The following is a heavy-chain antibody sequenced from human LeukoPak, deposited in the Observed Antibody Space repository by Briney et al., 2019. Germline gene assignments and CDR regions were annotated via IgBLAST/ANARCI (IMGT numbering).Heavy chain of an antibody. Sequence: SDTLSLTCAVSGYSISSSYWWGWIRQSPGKGLEWIGNIYNSGSTYYNPSLKSRVTMSVDTTKNQFSLKLSSVTAVDTAVYYCARSNGDTSSSVWFDPWGQGTLVTVSS. CDR3: ARSNGDTSSSVWFDP. V-gene: IGHV4-28*01. CDR1: GYSISSSYW. J-gene: IGHJ5*02. CDR2: IYNSGST. D-gene: IGHD3-10*01.